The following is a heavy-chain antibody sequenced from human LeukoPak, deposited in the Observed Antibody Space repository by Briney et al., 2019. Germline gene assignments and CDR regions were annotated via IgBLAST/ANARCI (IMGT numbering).Heavy chain of an antibody. V-gene: IGHV4-39*07. J-gene: IGHJ4*02. CDR2: IYYSGNT. Sequence: SETLSLTCTVSGVSISSSNSYWGWIRQPPGKGLEWIGSIYYSGNTYYNASLKSQVSISIDTSKNQFSLTLSSVTTADTAVYYCARGQKYRNGYTVTELGSGYFAYWGQGTLVTVSS. D-gene: IGHD5-18*01. CDR1: GVSISSSNSY. CDR3: ARGQKYRNGYTVTELGSGYFAY.